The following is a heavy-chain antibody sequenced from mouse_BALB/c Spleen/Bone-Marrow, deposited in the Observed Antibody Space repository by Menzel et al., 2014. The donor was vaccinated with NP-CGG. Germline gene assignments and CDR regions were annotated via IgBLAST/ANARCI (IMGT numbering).Heavy chain of an antibody. Sequence: DLVKPGASVKLSCKASGCTFTSYWINWIKQRPGQGLEWIGRIAPGSGSTYYNEMFKGKATLTVDTSSSTAYIQLSSLSSEDSAVYFCARFPIYYGNYGAMDYWGQGTSVTVSS. CDR2: IAPGSGST. D-gene: IGHD2-1*01. V-gene: IGHV1S41*01. CDR1: GCTFTSYW. J-gene: IGHJ4*01. CDR3: ARFPIYYGNYGAMDY.